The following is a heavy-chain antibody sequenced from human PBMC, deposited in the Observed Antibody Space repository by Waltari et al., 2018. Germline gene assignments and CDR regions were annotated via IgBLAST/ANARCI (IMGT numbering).Heavy chain of an antibody. D-gene: IGHD6-19*01. Sequence: QLQLQESGPGLVKPSETLSLTCTVSGGSISNSNYYWGWIRQPPGKGLEWIGSIYYSGSTYYNPSLTCRVTLSVDTSKTQFSLKLNDVAPTDTAVYYCGRHETSGWSPHFDNWGQGTLVAVSS. J-gene: IGHJ4*02. CDR2: IYYSGST. CDR1: GGSISNSNYY. V-gene: IGHV4-39*01. CDR3: GRHETSGWSPHFDN.